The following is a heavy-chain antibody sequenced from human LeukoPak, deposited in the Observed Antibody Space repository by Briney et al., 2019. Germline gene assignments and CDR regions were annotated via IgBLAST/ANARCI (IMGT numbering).Heavy chain of an antibody. D-gene: IGHD6-13*01. CDR3: AKGSSSSRPYYFDY. V-gene: IGHV3-23*01. CDR2: ITDSSTST. Sequence: PGGSLRLSCAASEFDFSCHAMTWVRQAPGKGLEWVSAITDSSTSTYYADSVKGRFTISRHNSKNTLYLQMNSLRAEDTAVYYCAKGSSSSRPYYFDYWGQGTLVTVSS. J-gene: IGHJ4*02. CDR1: EFDFSCHA.